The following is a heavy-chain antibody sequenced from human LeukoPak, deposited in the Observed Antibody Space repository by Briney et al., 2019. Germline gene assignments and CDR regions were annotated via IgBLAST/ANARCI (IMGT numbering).Heavy chain of an antibody. J-gene: IGHJ4*02. CDR2: MNPNSGNT. Sequence: ASVQVSCKASGYTFTSYDINWVRQATGQGLEWMGWMNPNSGNTGYAQKFQGRIIVSRNTSISTAYMKLSGLTAEDKAIYYCARIAAAGNRRLNYWGQGTLVTVAS. CDR3: ARIAAAGNRRLNY. V-gene: IGHV1-8*01. D-gene: IGHD6-13*01. CDR1: GYTFTSYD.